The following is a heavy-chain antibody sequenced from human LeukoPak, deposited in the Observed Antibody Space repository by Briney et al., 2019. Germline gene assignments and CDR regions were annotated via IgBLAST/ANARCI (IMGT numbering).Heavy chain of an antibody. J-gene: IGHJ4*02. V-gene: IGHV3-30*18. CDR2: ISYDVGKR. D-gene: IGHD3-10*01. CDR3: AKGLRWFGDFYFNFFDY. Sequence: PGGSLRLSCAASGFTFSSYGMHWVRQAPGKGLEWGAFISYDVGKRFFGETVKGRFTIARDNSENTVSLQMNTLTTEDTAVYYCAKGLRWFGDFYFNFFDYWGQGILVTVSS. CDR1: GFTFSSYG.